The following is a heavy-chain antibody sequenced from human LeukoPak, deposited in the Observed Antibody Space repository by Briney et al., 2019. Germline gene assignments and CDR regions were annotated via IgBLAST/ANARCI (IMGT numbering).Heavy chain of an antibody. Sequence: GGSLRLSCVASGFTFSSYWMSWVRQAPGKGLEWVANIKQDGSQKYYVDSVKGRFTISRDNAKNSLYLQMNSLRAEDTAVYYCARDPYSGSYGNYYYYFMDVWGKGTTVTISS. CDR2: IKQDGSQK. V-gene: IGHV3-7*01. J-gene: IGHJ6*03. CDR1: GFTFSSYW. CDR3: ARDPYSGSYGNYYYYFMDV. D-gene: IGHD1-26*01.